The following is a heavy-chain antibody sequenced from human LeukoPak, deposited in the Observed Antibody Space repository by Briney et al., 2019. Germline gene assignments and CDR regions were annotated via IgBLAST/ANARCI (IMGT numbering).Heavy chain of an antibody. D-gene: IGHD3-16*01. J-gene: IGHJ4*02. CDR2: ISYDGSNK. CDR1: GFTFSSYA. Sequence: GGSLRLSCAASGFTFSSYAMSWVRQAPGKGLEWVAVISYDGSNKYYADSVKGRFTISRDNSKNTLYLQMNSLRAEDTAVYYCARDRAFYWGQGTLVTVSS. V-gene: IGHV3-30-3*01. CDR3: ARDRAFY.